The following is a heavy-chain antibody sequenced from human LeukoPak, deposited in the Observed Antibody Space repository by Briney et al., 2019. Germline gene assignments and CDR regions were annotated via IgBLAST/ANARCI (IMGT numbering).Heavy chain of an antibody. J-gene: IGHJ6*03. CDR3: ARLLDYDSTYYYMDV. CDR1: GYNFLTFW. V-gene: IGHV5-51*01. D-gene: IGHD4-17*01. CDR2: IYPGDSDT. Sequence: GESLKISCETSGYNFLTFWIAWVRQMPGKGLEWMGVIYPGDSDTRYSPSFQGQVSISVDMSLNTACLQWRSLRASDTAMYYCARLLDYDSTYYYMDVWGIGTSVIVS.